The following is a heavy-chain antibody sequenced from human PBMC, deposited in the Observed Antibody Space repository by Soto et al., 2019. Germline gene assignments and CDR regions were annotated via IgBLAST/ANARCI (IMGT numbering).Heavy chain of an antibody. V-gene: IGHV2-5*02. CDR3: AHKGRFVYGSGSYYYYYFDY. CDR1: GFSLSTSGVG. CDR2: IYWDDDK. Sequence: SGPTLVKPTQTLTLTCTFSGFSLSTSGVGVGWIRQPPGKALEWLALIYWDDDKRYSPSLKSRLTITKDTSKNQVVLTMTNMDPVDTATYYCAHKGRFVYGSGSYYYYYFDYWGQGTLVTVSS. D-gene: IGHD3-10*01. J-gene: IGHJ4*02.